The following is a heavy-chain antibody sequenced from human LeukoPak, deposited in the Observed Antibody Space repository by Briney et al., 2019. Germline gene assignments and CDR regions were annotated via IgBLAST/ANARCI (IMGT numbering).Heavy chain of an antibody. V-gene: IGHV3-30*04. Sequence: PGGSLRLSCAASGFTFSSYAMHWVRQAPGKGLEWVAVISYDGSNKYYADSVKGRFTISRDNSKNTLYLQMNSLRAEDTAVYYCAKYAIAAAGTFDYWGQGTLVTVSS. D-gene: IGHD6-13*01. CDR3: AKYAIAAAGTFDY. J-gene: IGHJ4*02. CDR2: ISYDGSNK. CDR1: GFTFSSYA.